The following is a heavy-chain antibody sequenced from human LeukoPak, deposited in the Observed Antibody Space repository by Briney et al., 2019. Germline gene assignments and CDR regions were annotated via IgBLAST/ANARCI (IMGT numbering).Heavy chain of an antibody. J-gene: IGHJ4*02. CDR2: ITWNSGSI. CDR3: AKDRGSYYGGIDY. CDR1: GFTFDNYA. D-gene: IGHD1-26*01. V-gene: IGHV3-9*03. Sequence: GGSLRLSCAASGFTFDNYAMHWVRQAPGKGLEWVSGITWNSGSIAYADSVKGRFTISRDNAKNSLYLQMNSLRAEDMALYYCAKDRGSYYGGIDYWGQGTLVTVSS.